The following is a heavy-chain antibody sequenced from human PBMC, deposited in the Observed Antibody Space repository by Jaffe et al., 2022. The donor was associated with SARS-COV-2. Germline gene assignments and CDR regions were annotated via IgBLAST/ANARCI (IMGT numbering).Heavy chain of an antibody. Sequence: QVQLQESGPGLVKPSETLSLTCTVSGGSISSYYWSWIRQPPGKGLEWIGYIYYSGSTNYNPSLKSRVTISVDTSKNQFSLKLSSVTAADTAVYYCAREGTTPPWRYYYYYMDVWGKGTTVTVSS. CDR3: AREGTTPPWRYYYYYMDV. CDR2: IYYSGST. J-gene: IGHJ6*03. CDR1: GGSISSYY. V-gene: IGHV4-59*01. D-gene: IGHD4-17*01.